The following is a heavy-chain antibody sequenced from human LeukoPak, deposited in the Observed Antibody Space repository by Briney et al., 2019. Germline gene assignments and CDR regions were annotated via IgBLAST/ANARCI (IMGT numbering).Heavy chain of an antibody. V-gene: IGHV3-23*01. CDR1: GFTFSSYA. Sequence: GESLRLSCAASGFTFSSYAMSWVRQAPGKGLEWVSAISGSGGSTYYADSVEGRFTISRDNSKNTLNLQMNSLRAEDTAVYYCVDGSGYQFDYWGQGTLVTVSS. CDR3: VDGSGYQFDY. D-gene: IGHD3-22*01. J-gene: IGHJ4*02. CDR2: ISGSGGST.